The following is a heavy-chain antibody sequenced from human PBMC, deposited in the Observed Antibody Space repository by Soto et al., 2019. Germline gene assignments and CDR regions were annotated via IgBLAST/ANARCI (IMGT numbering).Heavy chain of an antibody. CDR2: IWYDGSNK. CDR1: GFTFSSYG. Sequence: QVQLVESGGGVVQPGRSLRLSCAASGFTFSSYGMHWVRQAPGKGLEWVAVIWYDGSNKYYADSVKGRFTISRDNSKNPLYLQMNSLRAEDTAVYYCAREGKDIVATIRPYYFDYWGQGNLVTVSS. V-gene: IGHV3-33*01. CDR3: AREGKDIVATIRPYYFDY. D-gene: IGHD5-12*01. J-gene: IGHJ4*02.